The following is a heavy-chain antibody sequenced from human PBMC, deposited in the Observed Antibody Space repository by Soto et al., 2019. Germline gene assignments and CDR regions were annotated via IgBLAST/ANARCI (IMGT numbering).Heavy chain of an antibody. J-gene: IGHJ4*02. D-gene: IGHD3-10*01. CDR3: ARGRITMVRGVLDY. CDR2: INHSGST. Sequence: SETLSLTCAIYGGSFSGYYWSWIRQPPGKGLEWIGEINHSGSTNYNPSLKSRVTISVDTSKNQFSLKLSSVTAADTSVYYCARGRITMVRGVLDYWGQGTLVTVSS. V-gene: IGHV4-34*01. CDR1: GGSFSGYY.